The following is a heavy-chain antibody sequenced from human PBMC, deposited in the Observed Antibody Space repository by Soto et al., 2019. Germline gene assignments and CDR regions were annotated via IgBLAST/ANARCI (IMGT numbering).Heavy chain of an antibody. J-gene: IGHJ2*01. D-gene: IGHD6-19*01. V-gene: IGHV3-23*01. Sequence: EVQLLESGGGLVQPGGSLRLSCAASGFTFSSYAMSWVRQAPGKGLEWVSAISGSGASTYYANSVKGRFTISRDNSKKTLYLHMSSLRDEDTAVYDCAKGLGSSGWVYWYFDLWGRGTLVTVSS. CDR2: ISGSGAST. CDR3: AKGLGSSGWVYWYFDL. CDR1: GFTFSSYA.